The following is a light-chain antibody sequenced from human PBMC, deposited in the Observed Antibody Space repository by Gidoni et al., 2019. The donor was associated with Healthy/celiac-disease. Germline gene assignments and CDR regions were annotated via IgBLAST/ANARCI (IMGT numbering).Light chain of an antibody. CDR3: QQYYSTPPT. CDR1: QSVLYSPNNKNY. CDR2: WAS. J-gene: IGKJ1*01. Sequence: DIVMTQSPDSLAVSLGERATINCKSSQSVLYSPNNKNYLAWYQQKPGQPPKLLIYWASTRESGVPDRFSGSGSGTDFTLTISSLQAEDVAVYYCQQYYSTPPTFGQGTKVEIK. V-gene: IGKV4-1*01.